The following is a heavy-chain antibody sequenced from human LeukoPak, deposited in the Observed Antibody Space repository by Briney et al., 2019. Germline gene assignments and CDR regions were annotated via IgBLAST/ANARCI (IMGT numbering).Heavy chain of an antibody. D-gene: IGHD3-3*01. Sequence: PSETLSLTCTVSGGSISSSSYYWGWIRQPPGKGLEWIGSIYYSGSTYYNPSLKSRVTISVDTSKNQFSLKLSSVTAADTAVYYCARDMKSDFWNGYYSGEYWYFDIWGRGTLVTVSS. CDR2: IYYSGST. CDR1: GGSISSSSYY. J-gene: IGHJ2*01. V-gene: IGHV4-39*07. CDR3: ARDMKSDFWNGYYSGEYWYFDI.